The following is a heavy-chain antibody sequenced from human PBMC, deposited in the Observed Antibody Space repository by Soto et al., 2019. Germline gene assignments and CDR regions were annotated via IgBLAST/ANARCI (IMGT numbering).Heavy chain of an antibody. CDR3: AKDLRTSWIFGNFDS. D-gene: IGHD3-3*01. J-gene: IGHJ4*02. V-gene: IGHV3-9*01. CDR1: GFTFDDYA. CDR2: IAFNSGNT. Sequence: EVQLVESGGGWIQPGRSLRLSCAASGFTFDDYAMHWVRQAPGKGLEWVSGIAFNSGNTAYADSVKGRFTISRDNAKNSLYLQMNSLRAEDTALYYCAKDLRTSWIFGNFDSWGQGTLVTVSS.